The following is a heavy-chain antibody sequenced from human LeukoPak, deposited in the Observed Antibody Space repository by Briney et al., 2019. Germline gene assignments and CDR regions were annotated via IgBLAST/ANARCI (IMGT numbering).Heavy chain of an antibody. D-gene: IGHD3-22*01. CDR1: GGSFSGYY. CDR2: INHSGST. CDR3: ATPDSSGYYYLY. J-gene: IGHJ4*02. V-gene: IGHV4-34*01. Sequence: SETLSLTCAVYGGSFSGYYWGWIRQPPGKGLEWIGEINHSGSTNYNPSLKSRVTISVDTSKNQFSLKLSSVTAADTAVYYCATPDSSGYYYLYWGQGTLVTVSS.